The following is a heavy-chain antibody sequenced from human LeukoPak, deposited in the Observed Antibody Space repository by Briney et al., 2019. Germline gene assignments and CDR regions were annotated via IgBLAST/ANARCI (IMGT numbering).Heavy chain of an antibody. V-gene: IGHV4-4*02. J-gene: IGHJ3*01. CDR3: AGSVYYDSSGYYWGAFDL. CDR1: GGSISGSNW. CDR2: IYHGDST. D-gene: IGHD3-22*01. Sequence: SGTLSLTCAVSGGSISGSNWWSWVRQPPGKGLEWIGEIYHGDSTNYTPSLKSRVTISVDTSKNQFSLKLTSVTAADTAVYYCAGSVYYDSSGYYWGAFDLWGQGTMVTVSS.